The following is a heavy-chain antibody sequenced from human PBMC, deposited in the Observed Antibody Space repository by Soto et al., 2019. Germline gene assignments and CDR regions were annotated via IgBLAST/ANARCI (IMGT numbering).Heavy chain of an antibody. Sequence: QVNLVQSGAEVKKPGASVKVSCKASGYNFNGYYIHWVRQAPGQGLEWMGWMNPNTGGANYAQKFQGKVIMTTDTSISTADLELRSLTSDDTAVYYCAKVVSTIGSKQWLAQTKHQALDYRGQGTLVTVSS. CDR3: AKVVSTIGSKQWLAQTKHQALDY. D-gene: IGHD6-19*01. J-gene: IGHJ4*02. CDR2: MNPNTGGA. V-gene: IGHV1-2*02. CDR1: GYNFNGYY.